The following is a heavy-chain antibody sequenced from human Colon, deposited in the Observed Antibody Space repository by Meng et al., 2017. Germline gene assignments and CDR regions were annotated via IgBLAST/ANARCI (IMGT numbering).Heavy chain of an antibody. V-gene: IGHV4-34*02. Sequence: VQIQQGGAGRLTPSETLSLPFAVVGGSFSGFYWSWIRQPPGKGLEWIGEIDHFGISNYNSSLKGRLTMSVDTSKKQISLTLTSVTAADTAVYYCATGLRHGDWFDPWGPGTLVTVSS. CDR2: IDHFGIS. CDR3: ATGLRHGDWFDP. J-gene: IGHJ5*02. CDR1: GGSFSGFY. D-gene: IGHD4-17*01.